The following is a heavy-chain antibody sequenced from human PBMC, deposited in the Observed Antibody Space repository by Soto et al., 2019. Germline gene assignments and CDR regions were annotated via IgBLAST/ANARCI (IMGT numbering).Heavy chain of an antibody. CDR1: GGTFSSYT. D-gene: IGHD4-17*01. Sequence: QVQLVQSGAEVKKPGSSVKVSCEASGGTFSSYTISWVRQAPGQGLEWMGRIIPILGIANYAQKFQGRVTITADKSTSTAYMELSSLRSEDTAVYYCARTAGDNYYYMDVWGKGTTVTVSS. J-gene: IGHJ6*03. CDR3: ARTAGDNYYYMDV. CDR2: IIPILGIA. V-gene: IGHV1-69*02.